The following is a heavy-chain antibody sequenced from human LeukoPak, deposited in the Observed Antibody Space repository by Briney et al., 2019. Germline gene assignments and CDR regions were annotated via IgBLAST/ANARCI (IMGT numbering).Heavy chain of an antibody. CDR3: ARDYRNYYYYMDV. J-gene: IGHJ6*03. D-gene: IGHD1-26*01. Sequence: SETLSLTCTVSGGSISSYYWSWIRQPPGKGLEWIGYIYYSGSTNYNPSLKSRVTISVDTSKNQFSLKLSSVTAADTAVYYCARDYRNYYYYMDVWGKGTTVTVSS. V-gene: IGHV4-59*12. CDR2: IYYSGST. CDR1: GGSISSYY.